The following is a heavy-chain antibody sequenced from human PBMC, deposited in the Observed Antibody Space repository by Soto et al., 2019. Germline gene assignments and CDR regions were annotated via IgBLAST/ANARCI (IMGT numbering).Heavy chain of an antibody. V-gene: IGHV4-39*01. CDR2: IYYSGST. D-gene: IGHD3-10*01. CDR1: GGSISSSSYY. CDR3: ARGRGVRGNIITTNYYYGLDV. Sequence: SETLSLTCTVSGGSISSSSYYWGWIRQPPGKGLEWIGSIYYSGSTYYNPSLKSRVTISVDTSKNQFSLKLSSVTAADTAVYYCARGRGVRGNIITTNYYYGLDVWGQGTTVTVSS. J-gene: IGHJ6*02.